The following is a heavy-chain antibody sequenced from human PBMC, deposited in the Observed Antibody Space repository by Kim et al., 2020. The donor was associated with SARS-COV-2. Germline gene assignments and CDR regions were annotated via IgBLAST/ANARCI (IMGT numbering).Heavy chain of an antibody. J-gene: IGHJ6*02. CDR3: ARGMDSSWYDYYYYGMDV. V-gene: IGHV4-39*06. D-gene: IGHD6-13*01. Sequence: KSRVTISVDKSKNQFPLKLSSVTAADTAVYYCARGMDSSWYDYYYYGMDVWGQGTTVTVSS.